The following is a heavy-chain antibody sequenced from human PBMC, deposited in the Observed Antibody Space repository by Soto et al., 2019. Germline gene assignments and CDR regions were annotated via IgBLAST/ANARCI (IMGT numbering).Heavy chain of an antibody. CDR1: GGSISSYY. V-gene: IGHV4-59*01. CDR2: TYYSGST. CDR3: ARSSDSSGYSVFRFAFDI. J-gene: IGHJ3*02. D-gene: IGHD3-22*01. Sequence: SETLSLTCTVSGGSISSYYWSWIRQPPGKGLEWIGYTYYSGSTNYNPSLKSRVTISVDTSKNQFSLKLSSVTAADTAVYYCARSSDSSGYSVFRFAFDIWGQGTMVTVSS.